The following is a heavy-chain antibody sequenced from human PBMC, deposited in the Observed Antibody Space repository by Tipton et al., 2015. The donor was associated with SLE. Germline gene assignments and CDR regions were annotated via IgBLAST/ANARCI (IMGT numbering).Heavy chain of an antibody. CDR3: ASGEGDPKYFDY. Sequence: TLSLTCTVSGGSISSSSYFWNWIRQPAGKGLEWIGRIYTSGSTTYNPSLRSRVTISGDTSKNQFSLKLSSVTAADTAVYYCASGEGDPKYFDYWGQGTLVTVSS. CDR1: GGSISSSSYF. J-gene: IGHJ4*02. D-gene: IGHD3-16*01. V-gene: IGHV4-61*02. CDR2: IYTSGST.